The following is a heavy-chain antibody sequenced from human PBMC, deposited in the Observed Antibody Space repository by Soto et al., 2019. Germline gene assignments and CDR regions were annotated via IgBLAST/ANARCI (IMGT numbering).Heavy chain of an antibody. V-gene: IGHV4-39*01. Sequence: QLQLQESGPGLVKPSETLSLTCTVSGGSISSSSYYWGWIRQPPGKGLEWIGSTYYSGSTYYNPSLKSRVTISVYTSKNQFSLKLSSVTAADTAVYYCARPRGYSYGPIDYWGQGTLVTVSS. CDR2: TYYSGST. CDR3: ARPRGYSYGPIDY. D-gene: IGHD5-18*01. CDR1: GGSISSSSYY. J-gene: IGHJ4*02.